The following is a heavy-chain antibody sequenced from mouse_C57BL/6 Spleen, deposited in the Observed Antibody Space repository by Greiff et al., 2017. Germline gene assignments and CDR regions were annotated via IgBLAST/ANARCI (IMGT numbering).Heavy chain of an antibody. CDR1: GYTFTSYG. CDR3: ARKLFYDGYSYYFDY. D-gene: IGHD2-3*01. CDR2: IYPRSGNT. Sequence: QVQLQQSGAELARPGASVKLSCKASGYTFTSYGISWVKQRTGQGLEWIGEIYPRSGNTYYNEKFKGKATLTADKSSSTAYMELRSLTSEDSAVXFCARKLFYDGYSYYFDYWGQGTTLTVSS. V-gene: IGHV1-81*01. J-gene: IGHJ2*01.